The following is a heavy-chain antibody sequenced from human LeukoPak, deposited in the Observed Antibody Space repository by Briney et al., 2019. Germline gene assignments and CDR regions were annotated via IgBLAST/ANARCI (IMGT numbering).Heavy chain of an antibody. CDR1: GFTFSSYS. D-gene: IGHD3-3*01. CDR3: ARDRDDFWSGIDY. V-gene: IGHV3-21*01. CDR2: ISISSSYI. Sequence: GGSLRLSCAASGFTFSSYSMNWVRQAPGEGLEWVSSISISSSYIYYPDSVKGRFTISRDNAKNSLYLQMNSLRAEDTAVYYCARDRDDFWSGIDYWGQGTLVTVSS. J-gene: IGHJ4*02.